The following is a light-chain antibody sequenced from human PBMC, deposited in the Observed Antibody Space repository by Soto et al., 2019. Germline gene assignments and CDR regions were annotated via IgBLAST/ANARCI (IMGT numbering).Light chain of an antibody. CDR2: GAS. V-gene: IGKV3-20*01. Sequence: EIVLTQSPGTLSLSPGERATLSCRASQSVSSSYLAWYQQKPGQAPRLLIYGASSRATGIPDRFSGSGSGTDFNLTISRLEPEDFAVYYCQQYGGSPSYTFGQGTKLEIK. CDR1: QSVSSSY. J-gene: IGKJ2*01. CDR3: QQYGGSPSYT.